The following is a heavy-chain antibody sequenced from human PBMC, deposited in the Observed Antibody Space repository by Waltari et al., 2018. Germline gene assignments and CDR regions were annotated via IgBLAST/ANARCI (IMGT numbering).Heavy chain of an antibody. J-gene: IGHJ4*02. D-gene: IGHD2-15*01. CDR1: EYSFTDYW. CDR3: AGYYCSGGTCSFDS. Sequence: EVQLVQSGAEGKKSGESLKISCKGSEYSFTDYWIGWVRQMPGKGLQWMGIIYPGDSDTRYSPSFQGQVSISADKSLRTAYLQWSSLKASDTAMYYCAGYYCSGGTCSFDSWGQGTRVTVSS. V-gene: IGHV5-51*01. CDR2: IYPGDSDT.